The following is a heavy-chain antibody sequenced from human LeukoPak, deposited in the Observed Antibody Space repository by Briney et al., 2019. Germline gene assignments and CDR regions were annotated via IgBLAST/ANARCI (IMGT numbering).Heavy chain of an antibody. CDR3: AINYGDSSPFDY. D-gene: IGHD4-17*01. J-gene: IGHJ4*02. CDR1: GGTFSSYA. CDR2: IIPIFGTA. Sequence: ASVKVSCKASGGTFSSYAISWVRQAPGQGLEWMGGIIPIFGTANYAQKFQGRVTITADESTSTAYMELSSLRSEDTAVYYCAINYGDSSPFDYWGQGTLVTVSS. V-gene: IGHV1-69*13.